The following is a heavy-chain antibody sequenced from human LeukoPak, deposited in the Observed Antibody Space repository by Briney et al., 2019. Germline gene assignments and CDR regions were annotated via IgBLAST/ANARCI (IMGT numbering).Heavy chain of an antibody. V-gene: IGHV4-59*11. CDR3: ARLLDNDSSGYPDTFDM. CDR2: IYYSGKT. D-gene: IGHD3-22*01. Sequence: SEALSLTCAVSGGSISGHYWSWIRQPPGKGLEWIGYIYYSGKTYYGSSLRSRVTISVDTSKNHFSLKLTSMTAADTAVYYCARLLDNDSSGYPDTFDMWGQGTMVTVSS. J-gene: IGHJ3*02. CDR1: GGSISGHY.